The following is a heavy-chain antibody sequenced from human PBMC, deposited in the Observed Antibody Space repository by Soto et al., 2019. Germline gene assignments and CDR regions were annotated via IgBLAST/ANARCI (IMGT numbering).Heavy chain of an antibody. D-gene: IGHD3-3*01. CDR2: FDPEDGET. CDR3: ATDIRITIFGVVIYDAFDN. J-gene: IGHJ3*02. V-gene: IGHV1-24*01. Sequence: ASVKVSCKVSGYTLTELSMHWVRQPPGKGLEWMGGFDPEDGETIYAQKFQGRVTMTEDTSTDTAYMELSSLRSEDTAVYYCATDIRITIFGVVIYDAFDNWGQGTMVTVSS. CDR1: GYTLTELS.